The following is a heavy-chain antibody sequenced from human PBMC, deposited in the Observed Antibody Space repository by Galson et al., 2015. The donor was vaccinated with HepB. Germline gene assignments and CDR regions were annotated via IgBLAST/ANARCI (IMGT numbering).Heavy chain of an antibody. D-gene: IGHD3-16*02. J-gene: IGHJ4*02. CDR1: GFTFSSYA. CDR2: ISYDGSNK. Sequence: SLRLSCAASGFTFSSYAMHWVRQAPGRGLEWVAVISYDGSNKYYADSVKGRFTISRDNSKNTLYLQMNSLRAEDTAVYYCAKTLYDYVWGSYRYGSHAKTGDYWGQGTLVTVSS. CDR3: AKTLYDYVWGSYRYGSHAKTGDY. V-gene: IGHV3-30-3*02.